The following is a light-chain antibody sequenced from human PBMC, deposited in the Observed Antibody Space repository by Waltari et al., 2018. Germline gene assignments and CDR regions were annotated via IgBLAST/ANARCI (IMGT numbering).Light chain of an antibody. CDR2: AAS. Sequence: DIQLTQSPSFLSASVGDRVTITCRASQDISNYLAWYQQKPGNAPQFLIYAASTLQSGVPGRFSGSGSVTEFTLTISSLQPEDFATYDCQQPYFYPRTFGQGTKVDIK. CDR3: QQPYFYPRT. J-gene: IGKJ1*01. CDR1: QDISNY. V-gene: IGKV1-9*01.